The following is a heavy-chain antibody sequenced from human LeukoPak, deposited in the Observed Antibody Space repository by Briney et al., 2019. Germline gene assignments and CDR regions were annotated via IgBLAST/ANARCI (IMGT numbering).Heavy chain of an antibody. V-gene: IGHV3-53*01. D-gene: IGHD3-22*01. CDR3: PRSGYRHPYHFDS. CDR2: LYPGGGT. Sequence: GGSLRLSCAAPGSSVRPTYMSWVRQAPGKRLEWVSVLYPGGGTHHADSVKGPITISRDNCKNTLSLQMNGLRVEDTAIYYCPRSGYRHPYHFDSWGQGTLVIVSS. CDR1: GSSVRPTY. J-gene: IGHJ4*02.